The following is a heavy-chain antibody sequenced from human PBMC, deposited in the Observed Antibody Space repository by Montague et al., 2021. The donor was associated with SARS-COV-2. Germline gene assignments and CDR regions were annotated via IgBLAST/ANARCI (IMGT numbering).Heavy chain of an antibody. J-gene: IGHJ4*02. Sequence: SETLSLTCTVSGGSISDYYWTWIRQPPGKGLEWIGRIYYSGSTKYNPSLKSRVTMSVDTSKNQFSLNVISVTAADTAIYYCARESGYCSGWCYYYGLDFWGQGTPVTVSS. CDR2: IYYSGST. CDR1: GGSISDYY. CDR3: ARESGYCSGWCYYYGLDF. D-gene: IGHD6-19*01. V-gene: IGHV4-59*12.